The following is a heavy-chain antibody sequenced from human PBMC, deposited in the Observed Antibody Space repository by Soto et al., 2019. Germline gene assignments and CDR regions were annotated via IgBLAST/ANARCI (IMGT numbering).Heavy chain of an antibody. CDR2: INSDGSST. D-gene: IGHD3-3*01. CDR1: GSTFSSYW. Sequence: GGSLRLSCAASGSTFSSYWMHWVRQAPGKGLVWVSRINSDGSSTSYADSVKGRFTISRDNAKNTLYLQMNSLRAEDTAVYYCARSLRFLEWLTWFDPWGQGTLVTVSS. V-gene: IGHV3-74*01. J-gene: IGHJ5*02. CDR3: ARSLRFLEWLTWFDP.